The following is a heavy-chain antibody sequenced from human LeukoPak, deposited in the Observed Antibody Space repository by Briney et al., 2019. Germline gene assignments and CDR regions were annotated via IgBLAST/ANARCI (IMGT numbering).Heavy chain of an antibody. J-gene: IGHJ5*02. D-gene: IGHD3-16*01. Sequence: GSLRLSCGVSGVTFSSHGMNWVRQAPGKGLEWVANIKQDGSEKYYVDSVKGRFTISRDNAKNSLYLQMNTLRAEDTAMYYCAKDAQPRSRWFDPWGQGTLVTDSS. V-gene: IGHV3-7*03. CDR2: IKQDGSEK. CDR1: GVTFSSHG. CDR3: AKDAQPRSRWFDP.